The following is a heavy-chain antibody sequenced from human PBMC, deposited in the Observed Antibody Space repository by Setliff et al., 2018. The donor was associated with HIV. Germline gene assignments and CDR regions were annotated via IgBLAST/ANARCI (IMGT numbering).Heavy chain of an antibody. CDR3: ATASGYDLFMGAFDI. V-gene: IGHV4-34*12. CDR1: GGPSSGFY. J-gene: IGHJ3*02. Sequence: PSETLSLTCAVYGGPSSGFYWSWIRQSPERGLEWIGEVLPSGNSNYNPSFKSRVTISIDTFKNQFSMKLYSVTAAYTAVYYCATASGYDLFMGAFDIWGQGTMVTVSS. CDR2: VLPSGNS. D-gene: IGHD5-12*01.